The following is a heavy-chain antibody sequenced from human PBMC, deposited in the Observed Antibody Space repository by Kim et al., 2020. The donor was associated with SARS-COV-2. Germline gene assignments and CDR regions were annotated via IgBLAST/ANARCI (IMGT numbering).Heavy chain of an antibody. CDR1: GFTFSDYY. Sequence: GGSLRLSCAASGFTFSDYYMSWIRQAPGKGLEWVSYISSSSSNTNYADSVKGRFTISRDNAKNSLYLQMNSLRAEDTAVYYCARYCTTSRCYGYYGMDVWGQGTTVTVSS. V-gene: IGHV3-11*03. CDR2: ISSSSSNT. D-gene: IGHD2-2*01. CDR3: ARYCTTSRCYGYYGMDV. J-gene: IGHJ6*02.